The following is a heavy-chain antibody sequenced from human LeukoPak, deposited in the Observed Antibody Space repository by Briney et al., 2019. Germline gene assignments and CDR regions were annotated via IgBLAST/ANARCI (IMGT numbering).Heavy chain of an antibody. CDR1: GFTFSSYW. CDR2: IKQDGSEK. CDR3: ARSFWNDLEYYYNGLDV. V-gene: IGHV3-7*03. J-gene: IGHJ6*02. D-gene: IGHD1-1*01. Sequence: GGSLRLSCAASGFTFSSYWMSWVRQAPGKGLEWVANIKQDGSEKYYVDSVKGRFTISRDNSKNTLHLQMNSMRAEDTAVYYCARSFWNDLEYYYNGLDVWGQGTTVTVSS.